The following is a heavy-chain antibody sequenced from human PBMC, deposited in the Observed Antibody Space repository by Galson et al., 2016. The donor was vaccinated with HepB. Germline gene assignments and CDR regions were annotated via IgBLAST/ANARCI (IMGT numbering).Heavy chain of an antibody. CDR3: ARNRLGWSLLEAIDP. Sequence: SLRLSCAASGFTFSNYYMSWIRQSPGKRLAGVSYISNSGSYTTYADSVKGRFTISRDNSKNTLYLQMNNLGGEDTSVYYCARNRLGWSLLEAIDPWGQGTLVVVSS. V-gene: IGHV3-11*06. J-gene: IGHJ5*02. CDR1: GFTFSNYY. D-gene: IGHD2-15*01. CDR2: ISNSGSYT.